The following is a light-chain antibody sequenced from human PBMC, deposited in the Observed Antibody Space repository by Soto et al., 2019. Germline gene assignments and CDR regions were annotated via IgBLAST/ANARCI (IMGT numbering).Light chain of an antibody. Sequence: QSVLTQSPSAPASLGASVKLTCALSSGHSSYAIAWHQQQPGKGPRALMKLNSDGSHTRGDGIPDRFSGSSSGAERYLTMSSLQCEDEAYYYCQTWGTGILVFGGGTKLTVL. CDR1: SGHSSYA. CDR3: QTWGTGILV. J-gene: IGLJ3*02. V-gene: IGLV4-69*01. CDR2: LNSDGSH.